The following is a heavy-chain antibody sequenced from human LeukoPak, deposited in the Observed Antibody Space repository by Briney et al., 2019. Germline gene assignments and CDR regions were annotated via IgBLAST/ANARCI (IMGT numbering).Heavy chain of an antibody. V-gene: IGHV1-18*01. D-gene: IGHD5-18*01. CDR1: GYTFTSYA. J-gene: IGHJ6*03. CDR3: ARDREYSYGYANYYYYYYMDV. CDR2: ISAYNGNT. Sequence: ASVKVSCKASGYTFTSYAMNWVRQAPGQGLEWMGWISAYNGNTNYAQKLQGRVTMTTDTSTSTAYMELRSLRSDDTAVYYCARDREYSYGYANYYYYYYMDVWGKGTTVTVSS.